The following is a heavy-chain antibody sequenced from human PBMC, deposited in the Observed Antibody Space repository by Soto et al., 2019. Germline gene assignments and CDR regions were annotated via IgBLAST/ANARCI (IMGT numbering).Heavy chain of an antibody. V-gene: IGHV4-59*08. CDR2: IYYSGST. Sequence: SETLSLTCTVSGGSISSYYWSWIRQPPGKGLEWIGYIYYSGSTNYNPSLKSRVTISVDTPKNQFSLKLSSVTAADTAVYYCARRRGYSYGFDYWGQGTLVTVSS. J-gene: IGHJ4*02. CDR3: ARRRGYSYGFDY. D-gene: IGHD5-18*01. CDR1: GGSISSYY.